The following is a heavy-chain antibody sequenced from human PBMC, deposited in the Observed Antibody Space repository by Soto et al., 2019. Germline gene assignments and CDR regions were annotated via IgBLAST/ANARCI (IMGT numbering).Heavy chain of an antibody. CDR3: ARLVYDTRLNYMYFDF. J-gene: IGHJ4*02. D-gene: IGHD3-10*01. V-gene: IGHV4-4*02. CDR1: GVSISSGNW. Sequence: PSETLSLTCAVSGVSISSGNWWTWVRQTPQRGLEYIGETFHDGTANYYPSFERRVAISVDTSKNQFSLKLTSVTAADTAIYFCARLVYDTRLNYMYFDFWGQGALVNVSS. CDR2: TFHDGTA.